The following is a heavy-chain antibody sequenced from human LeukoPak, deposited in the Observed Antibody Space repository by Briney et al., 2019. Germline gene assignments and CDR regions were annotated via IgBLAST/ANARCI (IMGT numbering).Heavy chain of an antibody. D-gene: IGHD3-3*01. CDR2: ISRSSETI. V-gene: IGHV3-48*01. J-gene: IGHJ6*02. CDR3: ASLPTPSGHYDYYYSYGMDV. Sequence: PGGSLRLSCAASGFTFSSYSMNWVRQAPGKGLEWLSYISRSSETILYANSVQGRVTISRDNAKNSLYLQMNSLRAEDTAVYYCASLPTPSGHYDYYYSYGMDVWGQGTTVTVSS. CDR1: GFTFSSYS.